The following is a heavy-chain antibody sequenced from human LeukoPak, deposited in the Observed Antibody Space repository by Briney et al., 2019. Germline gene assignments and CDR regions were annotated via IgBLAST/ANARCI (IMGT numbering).Heavy chain of an antibody. CDR2: IFHSGST. V-gene: IGHV4-59*01. J-gene: IGHJ4*02. CDR3: AKATSPFYTDFDY. CDR1: GGSISSYY. D-gene: IGHD1-1*01. Sequence: SETLSLTCTVSGGSISSYYWSWIRQPPGKGLEWIGYIFHSGSTNYNPSLKSRVTISVDTSKNQFSLRMSFMTAADTAVYYCAKATSPFYTDFDYWGQGTLVTVSS.